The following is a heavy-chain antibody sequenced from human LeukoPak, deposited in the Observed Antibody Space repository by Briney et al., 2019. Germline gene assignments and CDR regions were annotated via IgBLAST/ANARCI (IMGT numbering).Heavy chain of an antibody. V-gene: IGHV3-30*18. D-gene: IGHD5-24*01. Sequence: QAGGSLRLSCAASGFTFSAYGMNWVRQAPGKGLEWVAIISFDGGTSYYADSVKGRFTISRDTSKNTLYLQMDSLRAEDTAVYYCAKSREGVPTRCLDSWGQGTLVTVLS. J-gene: IGHJ4*02. CDR2: ISFDGGTS. CDR3: AKSREGVPTRCLDS. CDR1: GFTFSAYG.